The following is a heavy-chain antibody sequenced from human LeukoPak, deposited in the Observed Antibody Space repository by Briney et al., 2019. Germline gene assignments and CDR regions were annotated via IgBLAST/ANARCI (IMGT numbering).Heavy chain of an antibody. CDR2: INPNSGGT. CDR1: GYTFTRYY. D-gene: IGHD3-10*01. V-gene: IGHV1-2*02. CDR3: ARDGRWFGESYYYYMDV. Sequence: ASVKVSCKASGYTFTRYYMHWVRQAPGQGLEWMGWINPNSGGTNYAQKFQGRVTMTRDTSISTAYMELSRLRSDDTAVYYCARDGRWFGESYYYYMDVWGKGTTVTISS. J-gene: IGHJ6*03.